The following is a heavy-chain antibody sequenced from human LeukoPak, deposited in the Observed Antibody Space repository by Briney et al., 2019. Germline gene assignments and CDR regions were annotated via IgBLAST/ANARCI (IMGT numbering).Heavy chain of an antibody. CDR3: AKDVSGDYVLDY. J-gene: IGHJ4*02. V-gene: IGHV3-23*01. CDR2: ISGSGGST. Sequence: GGSLRLSCAASGFTFSSYAMSWVRQAPGKGLEWVSVISGSGGSTNYADSVNGRFTISRDNSKNMLHLQMSSLRAEDTAVYYCAKDVSGDYVLDYWGQGTLVTVSS. CDR1: GFTFSSYA. D-gene: IGHD4-17*01.